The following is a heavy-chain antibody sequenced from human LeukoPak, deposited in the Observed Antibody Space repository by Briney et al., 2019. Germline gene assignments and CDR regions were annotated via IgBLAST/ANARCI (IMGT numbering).Heavy chain of an antibody. CDR1: GFTFDDYA. CDR2: ISWISGSI. V-gene: IGHV3-9*01. Sequence: GGSLRLSCAASGFTFDDYAMHWVRQAPGKGLEWVSGISWISGSIGYADSVKGRFTISRDNAKNSLYLQMNSLRAEDTALYYCAKSRGYLNWFDPWGQGTLVTVSS. D-gene: IGHD3-22*01. J-gene: IGHJ5*02. CDR3: AKSRGYLNWFDP.